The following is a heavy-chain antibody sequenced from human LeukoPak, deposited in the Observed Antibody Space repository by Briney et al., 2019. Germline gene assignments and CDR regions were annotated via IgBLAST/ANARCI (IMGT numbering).Heavy chain of an antibody. V-gene: IGHV3-74*01. CDR1: GFTFSSYW. CDR3: ARDSGRDGYNLDYFDY. Sequence: QPGGSLRLSCAASGFTFSSYWMHWVRQAPGKGLVWVSRINSDGSSTSYADSVKGRFTISRDNAKNTLYLQVNSLRAEDTAVYYCARDSGRDGYNLDYFDYWGQGTLVTVSS. CDR2: INSDGSST. D-gene: IGHD5-24*01. J-gene: IGHJ4*02.